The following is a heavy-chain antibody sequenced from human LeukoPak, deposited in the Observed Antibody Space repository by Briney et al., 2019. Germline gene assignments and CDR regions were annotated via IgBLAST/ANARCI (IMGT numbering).Heavy chain of an antibody. CDR3: ARGPQWLNY. CDR2: TYYRSKWYS. CDR1: GDIVSSDSAT. J-gene: IGHJ4*02. Sequence: SQTLSLTCALSGDIVSSDSATWNWIRQSPSRGLEWLGRTYYRSKWYSAYAVSVKSRISINSDTSKNQFSLQLNSVTPEDTAIYYCARGPQWLNYWGQGTLVTVSS. D-gene: IGHD6-19*01. V-gene: IGHV6-1*01.